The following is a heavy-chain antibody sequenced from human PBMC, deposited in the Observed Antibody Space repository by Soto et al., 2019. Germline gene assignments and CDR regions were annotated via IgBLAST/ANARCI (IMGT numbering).Heavy chain of an antibody. CDR2: ISGYNVNT. J-gene: IGHJ4*02. CDR1: GYTFTSYG. Sequence: QVQLVQSGAEVKKPGASVKVSCKASGYTFTSYGISWVRQAPGQGLEWMAWISGYNVNTNYAQKLQGRVTVTPGTSTSTGYMELRKLGSDHTAVYYCARSGFYGSGRRPYFFDSRGQGTLVTVSS. D-gene: IGHD3-10*01. V-gene: IGHV1-18*01. CDR3: ARSGFYGSGRRPYFFDS.